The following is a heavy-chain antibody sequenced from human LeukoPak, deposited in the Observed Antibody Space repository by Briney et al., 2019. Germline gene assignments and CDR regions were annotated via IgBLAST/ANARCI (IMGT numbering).Heavy chain of an antibody. V-gene: IGHV4-39*01. CDR3: ARQPGGLEDY. CDR2: IYYSGST. CDR1: GGSISSSSYY. Sequence: SETLSLTCTVSGGSISSSSYYWGWIRQPPGKGLEWIGSIYYSGSTYYNPSLKSRVTISVDTSKNQFSLKLSSVTAADTAVYYCARQPGGLEDYWGQGTLVTVSS. J-gene: IGHJ4*02. D-gene: IGHD3-10*01.